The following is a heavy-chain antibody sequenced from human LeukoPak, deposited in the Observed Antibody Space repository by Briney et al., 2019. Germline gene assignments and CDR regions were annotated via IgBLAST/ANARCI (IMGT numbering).Heavy chain of an antibody. D-gene: IGHD3-22*01. Sequence: GASVKVACKASGGTFSSYAIGWVRQAPEQGLEWMGGIIPIFGTANYAQMFQGRVTITADKSTSTAYMELSSLRSEDTAVYYCARTNLASSGYYYWGQGTLVTVSS. CDR2: IIPIFGTA. V-gene: IGHV1-69*06. CDR1: GGTFSSYA. CDR3: ARTNLASSGYYY. J-gene: IGHJ4*02.